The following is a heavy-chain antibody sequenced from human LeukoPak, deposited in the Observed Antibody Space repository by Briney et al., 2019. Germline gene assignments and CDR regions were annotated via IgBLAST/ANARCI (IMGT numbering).Heavy chain of an antibody. CDR3: ARLSAAGTISVDS. J-gene: IGHJ4*02. CDR1: GGSISSSSYY. CDR2: IYYSGST. Sequence: PSETLSLTCTVSGGSISSSSYYWGWIRQPPGKGLEWIGSIYYSGSTYYNPSLKSRVTISVDTSKNQFPLKLSSVTAADTAVYYCARLSAAGTISVDSWGQGTLVTVSS. V-gene: IGHV4-39*01. D-gene: IGHD6-13*01.